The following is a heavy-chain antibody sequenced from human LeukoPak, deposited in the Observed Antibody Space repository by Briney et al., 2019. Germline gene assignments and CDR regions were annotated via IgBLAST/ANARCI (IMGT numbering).Heavy chain of an antibody. J-gene: IGHJ5*02. CDR3: AGLGYCTNGVCWGNWFDP. D-gene: IGHD2-8*01. CDR1: GGSISSYY. Sequence: KSSETLSLTCTVSGGSISSYYWSWIRQPAGKGLEWIGRIYTSGVTNYSPSLKSRVTISVDKSKNQFSLNLSSVTAADTAVYYCAGLGYCTNGVCWGNWFDPWGQGTLVTVSS. V-gene: IGHV4-4*07. CDR2: IYTSGVT.